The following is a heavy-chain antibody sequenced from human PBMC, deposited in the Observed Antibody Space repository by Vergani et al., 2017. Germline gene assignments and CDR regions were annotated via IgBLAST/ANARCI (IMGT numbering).Heavy chain of an antibody. Sequence: QVQLEESGPGLVKPSETLSLTCTVSGGSVNTYYWSWVRQPPGKRLEWIGYVHYSGSTYYNPSLRSRVSTSVDTSKNQFSLNVTLVTAADTAVYYCASGGSGTLGTWGQGTLVTVSS. V-gene: IGHV4-59*02. CDR1: GGSVNTYY. D-gene: IGHD3-16*01. J-gene: IGHJ1*01. CDR2: VHYSGST. CDR3: ASGGSGTLGT.